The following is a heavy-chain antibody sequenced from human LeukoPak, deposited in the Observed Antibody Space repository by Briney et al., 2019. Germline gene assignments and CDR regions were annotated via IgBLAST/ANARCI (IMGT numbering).Heavy chain of an antibody. J-gene: IGHJ6*03. V-gene: IGHV1-8*01. CDR1: GYTFTSYD. CDR2: MNPNSGNT. CDR3: ARGRIDSLRYFDWLLSEGGYYYYYYMDV. Sequence: GASVKVSCKASGYTFTSYDINWVRQATGQGLEWMGWMNPNSGNTGYAQKFQGRVTMTRNTSISTAYMELSSLRSEDTAVYYCARGRIDSLRYFDWLLSEGGYYYYYYMDVWGKGTTVTVSS. D-gene: IGHD3-9*01.